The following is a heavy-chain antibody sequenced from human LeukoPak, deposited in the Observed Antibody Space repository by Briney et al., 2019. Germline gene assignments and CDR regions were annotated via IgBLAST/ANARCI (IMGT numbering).Heavy chain of an antibody. CDR3: ARGLNPRVFDY. CDR2: INHSGST. Sequence: SETLSLTCAVYGGSFSGYYWSWIRQPPGKGLEWIGEINHSGSTNYNPSLKSRVTISVDTSKNQFSLKLSSVTAADTAVYYCARGLNPRVFDYWGQGTLVTVSS. CDR1: GGSFSGYY. D-gene: IGHD1-14*01. V-gene: IGHV4-34*01. J-gene: IGHJ4*02.